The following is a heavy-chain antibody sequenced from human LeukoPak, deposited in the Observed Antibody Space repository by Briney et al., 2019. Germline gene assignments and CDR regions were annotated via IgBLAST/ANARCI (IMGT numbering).Heavy chain of an antibody. CDR2: IWYDGSNK. D-gene: IGHD3-3*01. V-gene: IGHV3-33*06. J-gene: IGHJ6*03. Sequence: GRSLRLSCAASGFTFSSYGMHWVRQAPGKGLEWVAVIWYDGSNKYYADSVKGRFTIPRDNSKNTLYLQMNSLRAEDTAVYYCAKDRGVKNYYYYMDVWGKGTTVTVSS. CDR3: AKDRGVKNYYYYMDV. CDR1: GFTFSSYG.